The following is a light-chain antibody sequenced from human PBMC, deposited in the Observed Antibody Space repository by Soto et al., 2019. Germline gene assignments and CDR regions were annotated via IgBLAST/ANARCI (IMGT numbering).Light chain of an antibody. CDR3: QNYNGWQYT. Sequence: DIQMTQSPSTLSASVGDRVTITCRASQSISTWLAWYQQKPGKAPKVLIYQASKLGSGVPSRFSGSASGTEFTLTVSSLEPDDFASYHCQNYNGWQYTFGQGTKLEI. CDR2: QAS. J-gene: IGKJ2*01. V-gene: IGKV1-5*03. CDR1: QSISTW.